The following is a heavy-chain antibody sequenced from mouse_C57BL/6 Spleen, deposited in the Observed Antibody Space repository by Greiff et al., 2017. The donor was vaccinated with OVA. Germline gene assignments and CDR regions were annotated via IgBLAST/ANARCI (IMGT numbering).Heavy chain of an antibody. D-gene: IGHD2-1*01. V-gene: IGHV1-26*01. Sequence: VQLQQSGPELVKPGASVKISCKASGYTFTDYYMNWVKQSHGKSLEWIGDINPNNGGTSYNQKFKGKATLTVDKSSSTAYMELRSLTSEDSAVYYCAPIYYGNYMYYFDYWGQGTTLTVSS. CDR3: APIYYGNYMYYFDY. J-gene: IGHJ2*01. CDR2: INPNNGGT. CDR1: GYTFTDYY.